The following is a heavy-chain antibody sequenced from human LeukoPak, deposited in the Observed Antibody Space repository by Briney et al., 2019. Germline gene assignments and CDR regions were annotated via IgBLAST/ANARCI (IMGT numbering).Heavy chain of an antibody. Sequence: GGSLRLSCAASGFTFSDCYMNWIRQAPGKGLEWVSYVSCGSTYTNYADSVKGRFTVSRDNAKNSLSLQMSSLRAEDTDVYYCARSPYESGTPPTRLEDWGQGTLVTVSS. CDR3: ARSPYESGTPPTRLED. V-gene: IGHV3-11*03. CDR1: GFTFSDCY. J-gene: IGHJ4*02. D-gene: IGHD3-10*01. CDR2: VSCGSTYT.